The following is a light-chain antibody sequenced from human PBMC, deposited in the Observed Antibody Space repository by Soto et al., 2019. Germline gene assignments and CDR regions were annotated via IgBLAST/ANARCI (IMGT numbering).Light chain of an antibody. CDR1: QGIGTW. V-gene: IGKV1D-16*01. CDR2: AAS. CDR3: QQYNTYPLT. J-gene: IGKJ4*01. Sequence: DIQLTQSPSSLTASVGDRVTIACRASQGIGTWLAWHQQKPGKSPKSLIYAASNLQNGVPSRFNGSGSGTDFTLTIVSLQSADVATYFCQQYNTYPLTFGGGTRVEI.